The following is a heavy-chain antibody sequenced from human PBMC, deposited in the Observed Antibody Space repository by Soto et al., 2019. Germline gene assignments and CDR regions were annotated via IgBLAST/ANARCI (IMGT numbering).Heavy chain of an antibody. V-gene: IGHV3-15*07. D-gene: IGHD2-2*01. CDR2: IKSKTDGGTT. CDR3: TTGKIYCSSTSCYGDYYYYYGMDV. J-gene: IGHJ6*02. Sequence: GGSLRLSCAASGFTFSNAWMNWVRQAPGKGLEWVGRIKSKTDGGTTDYAAPVKGRFTISRDDSKNTLYLQMNSLKTEDTAVYYCTTGKIYCSSTSCYGDYYYYYGMDVWGQGTTVTVSS. CDR1: GFTFSNAW.